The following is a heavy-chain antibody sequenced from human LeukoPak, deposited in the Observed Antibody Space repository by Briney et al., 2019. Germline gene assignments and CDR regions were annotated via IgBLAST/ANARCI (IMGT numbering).Heavy chain of an antibody. D-gene: IGHD1-26*01. CDR2: INPNSGGT. CDR1: GFTFTSSA. CDR3: ARSFYSGSSSWFVVDP. V-gene: IGHV1-2*02. J-gene: IGHJ5*02. Sequence: ASVKVSCKASGFTFTSSAMQWVRQAPGQGLEWMGWINPNSGGTNYAQKFQGRVTMTRDTSISTAYMELSRLRSDDTAVYYCARSFYSGSSSWFVVDPWGQGTLVTVSS.